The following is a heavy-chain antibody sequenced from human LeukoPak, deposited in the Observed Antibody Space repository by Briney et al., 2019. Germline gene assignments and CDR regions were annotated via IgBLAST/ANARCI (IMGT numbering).Heavy chain of an antibody. Sequence: GSXRLXCAVSGFTVSSIYMSWVRQAPGKGLEWVSFIYSDGNTYYGDSVKGRFTLSRDSSRNTLYLQMNSLTVDDTAVYYCAGDTHSSSWYDHWGQGTLVTVSS. J-gene: IGHJ5*02. CDR2: IYSDGNT. D-gene: IGHD6-19*01. CDR3: AGDTHSSSWYDH. CDR1: GFTVSSIY. V-gene: IGHV3-53*01.